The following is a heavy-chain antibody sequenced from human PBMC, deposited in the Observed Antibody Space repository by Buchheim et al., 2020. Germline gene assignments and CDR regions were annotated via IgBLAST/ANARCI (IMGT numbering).Heavy chain of an antibody. CDR1: GFTFSSYS. J-gene: IGHJ6*02. CDR3: AKDSLGYSYGNGMDV. CDR2: IWYDGSNK. D-gene: IGHD5-18*01. V-gene: IGHV3-33*06. Sequence: VQLLESGGGFVQPGGSLRLSCAASGFTFSSYSMNWVRQAPGKGLEWVAVIWYDGSNKYYADSVKGRFTISRDNSKNTLYLQMNSLRAEDTAVYYCAKDSLGYSYGNGMDVWGQGTT.